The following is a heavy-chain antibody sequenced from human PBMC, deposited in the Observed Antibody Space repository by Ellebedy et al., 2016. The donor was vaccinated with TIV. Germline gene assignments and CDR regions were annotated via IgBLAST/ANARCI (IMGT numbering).Heavy chain of an antibody. Sequence: GESLKISCAASGFTFTTYEMHWVRQSSGQGLEWVSAVGKAADTYYADSVRGRFTVSRKNAKNSLYLQMNSLTGGDTAVYYCVREGSYGNKLNMDPFDLWGQGTMVTVSS. CDR1: GFTFTTYE. V-gene: IGHV3-13*01. D-gene: IGHD5-18*01. J-gene: IGHJ3*01. CDR3: VREGSYGNKLNMDPFDL. CDR2: VGKAADT.